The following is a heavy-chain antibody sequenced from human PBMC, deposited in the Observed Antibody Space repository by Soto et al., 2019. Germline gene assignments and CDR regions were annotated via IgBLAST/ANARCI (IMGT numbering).Heavy chain of an antibody. CDR3: ARVPGRL. D-gene: IGHD3-10*01. CDR1: GFSVSRNY. J-gene: IGHJ4*02. Sequence: QLVETGGGLIQPGTSLTLSCAASGFSVSRNYMTWVRQAPGKGLEWVSFVYSGGATFYADSVKGRFILSRDDSQITMYLQMNNLRAEDTAVYYCARVPGRLWGRGTLVTVAS. V-gene: IGHV3-53*02. CDR2: VYSGGAT.